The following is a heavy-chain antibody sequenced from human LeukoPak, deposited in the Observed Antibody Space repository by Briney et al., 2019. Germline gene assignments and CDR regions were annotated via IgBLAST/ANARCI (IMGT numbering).Heavy chain of an antibody. Sequence: SETLSLTCAVYGGSFSGYYRSWIRQPPGKGLEWIGEINHSGSTNYNPSLKSRVTISVDTSKNQFSLKLSSVAAADTAVYCCARGMRTFDYWGQGTLVTVSS. D-gene: IGHD3-16*01. CDR2: INHSGST. V-gene: IGHV4-34*01. J-gene: IGHJ4*02. CDR3: ARGMRTFDY. CDR1: GGSFSGYY.